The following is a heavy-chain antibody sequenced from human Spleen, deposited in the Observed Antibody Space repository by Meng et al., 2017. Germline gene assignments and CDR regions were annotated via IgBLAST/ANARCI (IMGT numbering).Heavy chain of an antibody. D-gene: IGHD3-10*01. CDR2: INHRGNT. J-gene: IGHJ5*02. CDR3: ARVKVVRGVIAWFDP. CDR1: GGSFSDYY. Sequence: GSLRLSCVVSGGSFSDYYWSWTRQSPGKGLEWIGEINHRGNTNYNSFLESRVTISVDTSQNSLSLKLSSVTAADSAVYYCARVKVVRGVIAWFDPWGQGTLVTVSS. V-gene: IGHV4-34*01.